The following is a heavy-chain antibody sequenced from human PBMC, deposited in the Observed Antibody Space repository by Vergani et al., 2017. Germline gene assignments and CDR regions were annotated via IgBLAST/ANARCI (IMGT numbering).Heavy chain of an antibody. D-gene: IGHD2-15*01. V-gene: IGHV3-30*03. CDR1: GFTFSYYG. CDR3: ATKSCGTPCCQIAYFSE. CDR2: ISYDGTQK. J-gene: IGHJ1*01. Sequence: QVHLVESGGGVVQPGRSLRLSCVVSGFTFSYYGMHWVRQAPGKGLEWVAVISYDGTQKYYADSVNGLFNISRDNSKSTLYLQMNSLRTEDTAVYYWATKSCGTPCCQIAYFSEWVQGTLVTVSS.